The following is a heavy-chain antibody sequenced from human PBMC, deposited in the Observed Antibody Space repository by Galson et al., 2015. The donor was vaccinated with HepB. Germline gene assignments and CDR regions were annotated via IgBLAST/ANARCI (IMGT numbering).Heavy chain of an antibody. Sequence: SLRLSCAASGFTFSNYGMHWVRQAPGKGLEWVAYIRYDGSIKYYADSVKGRFTISRDCSKNTLYLQMNSLRAEDTAVYYCAKVVTTAIYFNYWGQGALVTVSS. CDR2: IRYDGSIK. D-gene: IGHD4-11*01. CDR1: GFTFSNYG. CDR3: AKVVTTAIYFNY. V-gene: IGHV3-30*02. J-gene: IGHJ4*02.